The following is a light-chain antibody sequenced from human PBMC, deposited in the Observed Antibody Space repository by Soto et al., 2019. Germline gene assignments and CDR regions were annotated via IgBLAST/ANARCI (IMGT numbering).Light chain of an antibody. Sequence: EIVLTQSPGTLSLSPGERATLSCRAIQSVSSSYLAWYQQKPGQAPRLLIYGASTRAAGIPDRFSGSGSGTEFTLTISGLQSDDFAVYYCQQFNNWPPWTFGQGTKVDI. CDR1: QSVSSSY. V-gene: IGKV3-15*01. CDR3: QQFNNWPPWT. J-gene: IGKJ1*01. CDR2: GAS.